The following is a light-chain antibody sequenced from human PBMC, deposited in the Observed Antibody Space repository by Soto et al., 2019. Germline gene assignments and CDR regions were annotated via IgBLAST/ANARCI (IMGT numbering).Light chain of an antibody. V-gene: IGKV3D-15*01. J-gene: IGKJ5*01. Sequence: EIVMTQSPATLSVSPLEIATLSCMASQSISSNLAWYQRKPGQAPRLLISGASTRATGIPARFSGSGSGSEFTLTISSLQSEDFAVYYCQQYNEWPQITFGQGTRLEIK. CDR3: QQYNEWPQIT. CDR2: GAS. CDR1: QSISSN.